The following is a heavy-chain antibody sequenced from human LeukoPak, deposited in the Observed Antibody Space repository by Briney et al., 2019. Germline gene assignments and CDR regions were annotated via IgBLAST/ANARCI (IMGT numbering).Heavy chain of an antibody. CDR2: IYHSGST. J-gene: IGHJ4*02. Sequence: SETLSLTCAVSGYSISSGYYWGWIRQPPGKGLEWIGSIYHSGSTYYNPSLKSRVTISVDTSKIQFSLKLSSVTAADTAVYYCARRWSGWGFPLGAYFDYWGQGTLVTVSS. CDR3: ARRWSGWGFPLGAYFDY. CDR1: GYSISSGYY. D-gene: IGHD6-19*01. V-gene: IGHV4-38-2*01.